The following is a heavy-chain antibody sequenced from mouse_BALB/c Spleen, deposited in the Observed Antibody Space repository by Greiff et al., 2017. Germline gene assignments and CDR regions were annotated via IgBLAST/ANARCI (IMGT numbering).Heavy chain of an antibody. J-gene: IGHJ3*01. V-gene: IGHV7-3*02. CDR1: GFTFTDYY. CDR2: IRNKANGYTT. D-gene: IGHD2-4*01. Sequence: EVQVVESGGGLVQPGGSLRLSCATSGFTFTDYYMSWVRQPPGKALEWLGFIRNKANGYTTEYSASVKGRFTISRDNSQSILYLQMNTLRAEDSATYYCARDIDDDYDGAWFAYWGQGTLVTVSA. CDR3: ARDIDDDYDGAWFAY.